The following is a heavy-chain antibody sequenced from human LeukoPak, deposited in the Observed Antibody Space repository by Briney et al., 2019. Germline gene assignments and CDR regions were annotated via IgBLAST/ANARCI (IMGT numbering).Heavy chain of an antibody. D-gene: IGHD3-10*01. CDR3: ARGGTYWDF. V-gene: IGHV4-39*07. Sequence: PSETLSLTCTVSGGSIRTTSYYWGWIRQSPGREPEWIGSIYFSGSTYYNPSLKSRVTISVDTSNNQFSLKLDSVTAADTAVYYCARGGTYWDFWGQGTLVTVSS. CDR1: GGSIRTTSYY. CDR2: IYFSGST. J-gene: IGHJ4*02.